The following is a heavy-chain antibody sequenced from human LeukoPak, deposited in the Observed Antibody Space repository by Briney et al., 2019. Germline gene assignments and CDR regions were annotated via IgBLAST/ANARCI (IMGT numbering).Heavy chain of an antibody. CDR2: INHSGST. J-gene: IGHJ4*02. D-gene: IGHD3-10*01. CDR1: GGSISSGGYY. Sequence: SQTLSLTCTVTGGSISSGGYYWSWIRQPPGKGLEWIGGINHSGSTNYNPSLKSRVTISVDTSKNQFSLKLSSVTAADTAVYYCARPYYGSGSYYGYWGQGTLVTVSS. CDR3: ARPYYGSGSYYGY. V-gene: IGHV4-39*07.